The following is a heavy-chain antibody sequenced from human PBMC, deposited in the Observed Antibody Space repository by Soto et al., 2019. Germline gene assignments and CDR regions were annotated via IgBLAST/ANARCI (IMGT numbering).Heavy chain of an antibody. J-gene: IGHJ6*02. CDR3: AKDLGHYYDSSGHYEPPHGMDV. CDR2: ISWDGGST. Sequence: PGGSLRLSCAASGFDFRKFWMHWIRHVPGKGLEWVALISWDGGSTYYADSVKGRFTISRDNSKNSLYLQMNSLRTEDTALYYCAKDLGHYYDSSGHYEPPHGMDVWGQGTTVTVSS. D-gene: IGHD3-22*01. CDR1: GFDFRKFW. V-gene: IGHV3-43*01.